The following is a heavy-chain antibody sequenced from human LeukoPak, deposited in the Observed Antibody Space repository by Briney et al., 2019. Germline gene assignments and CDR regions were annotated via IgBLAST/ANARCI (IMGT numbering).Heavy chain of an antibody. D-gene: IGHD3-10*01. V-gene: IGHV4-31*11. CDR1: GGSFSGYY. Sequence: PSETLSLTCAVYGGSFSGYYWSWIRQHPGKGLEWIGYIYYSGNTYYNPSLKSRVIISVDTSKNQFSLKLSSVTAADTAVYYCARSYYYGSGSYSWFDPWGQGTLVTVSS. CDR2: IYYSGNT. CDR3: ARSYYYGSGSYSWFDP. J-gene: IGHJ5*02.